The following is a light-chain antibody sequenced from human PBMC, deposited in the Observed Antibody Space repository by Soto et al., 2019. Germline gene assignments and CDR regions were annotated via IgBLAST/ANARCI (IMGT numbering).Light chain of an antibody. CDR3: QVWHSTSVRV. J-gene: IGLJ2*01. CDR1: NIGAKG. Sequence: ELTQPPSVSVAPGQTASITCGGNNIGAKGVHWYQQKNPGQAPVLVVFDDRARPSAIPERFSGSNSGNTATLTISRVEAGDEADYYCQVWHSTSVRVFGGGTKVTVL. V-gene: IGLV3-21*02. CDR2: DDR.